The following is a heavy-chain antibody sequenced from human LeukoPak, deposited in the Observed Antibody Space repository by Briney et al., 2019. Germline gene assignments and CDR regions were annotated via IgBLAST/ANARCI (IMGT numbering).Heavy chain of an antibody. D-gene: IGHD3-22*01. J-gene: IGHJ4*02. CDR2: IYYSGST. V-gene: IGHV4-59*01. CDR3: ARVTGYMIEDYFDY. CDR1: GGSISSYY. Sequence: SETLSLTCTVSGGSISSYYWSWIRQPPGKGLEWIGYIYYSGSTNYDPSLKSRVTISVDTSKNQFSLRLRSVTAADTAVYYCARVTGYMIEDYFDYWGQGTLVTVSS.